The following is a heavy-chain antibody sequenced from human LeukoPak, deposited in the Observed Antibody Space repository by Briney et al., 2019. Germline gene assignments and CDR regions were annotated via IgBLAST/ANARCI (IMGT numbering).Heavy chain of an antibody. V-gene: IGHV4-34*01. Sequence: SETLSLTCAVYGGSFSGYYWSWIRQPPGKGLEWIGEINHSGSTNYNPSLKSRVTISVDTSKNQFSLKLSSVTAADTAVYYCARGPWSGSYYDYWGQGTLVTVSS. D-gene: IGHD1-26*01. CDR2: INHSGST. CDR1: GGSFSGYY. J-gene: IGHJ4*02. CDR3: ARGPWSGSYYDY.